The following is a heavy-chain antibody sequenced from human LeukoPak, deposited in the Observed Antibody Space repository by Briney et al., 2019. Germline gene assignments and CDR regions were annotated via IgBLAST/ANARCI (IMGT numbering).Heavy chain of an antibody. CDR1: GFTFSSYG. D-gene: IGHD3-10*01. Sequence: GGSLRLSCAASGFTFSSYGIHWVRQAPGKGLEWVTFIGYDGRNKYYADSVKGRFTISRDNSKNTLYLQMNSLRAEDTAVYYCAKDNACYYADYWGQGTLVTVSS. CDR3: AKDNACYYADY. J-gene: IGHJ4*02. CDR2: IGYDGRNK. V-gene: IGHV3-30*02.